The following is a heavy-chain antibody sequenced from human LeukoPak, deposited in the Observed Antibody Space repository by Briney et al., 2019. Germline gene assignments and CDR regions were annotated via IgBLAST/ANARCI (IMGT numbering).Heavy chain of an antibody. V-gene: IGHV3-30*02. J-gene: IGHJ4*02. D-gene: IGHD1-1*01. Sequence: PGGSLRLSCAASGFTFSSYGMHWVRQAPGKGLEWVAFIRYDGSNKYYADSVKGRFTISRDNSKNTLYLQMNSLRAEDTAVYYCASWYHLERYFDYWGQGTLVTVSS. CDR1: GFTFSSYG. CDR2: IRYDGSNK. CDR3: ASWYHLERYFDY.